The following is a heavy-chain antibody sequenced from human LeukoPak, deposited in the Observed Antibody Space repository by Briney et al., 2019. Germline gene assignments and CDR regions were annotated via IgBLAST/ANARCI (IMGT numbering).Heavy chain of an antibody. CDR2: IYYSGST. CDR3: ARRNYDIFAFDI. V-gene: IGHV4-59*01. J-gene: IGHJ3*02. CDR1: GGSISSYY. D-gene: IGHD3-22*01. Sequence: SETLSLTCTVSGGSISSYYWSWIRQPPGRGLECIGYIYYSGSTNYNPPLKSRVTISIDTSENQFSLKLSSVTAADTAVYYCARRNYDIFAFDIWGQGTMVTVSS.